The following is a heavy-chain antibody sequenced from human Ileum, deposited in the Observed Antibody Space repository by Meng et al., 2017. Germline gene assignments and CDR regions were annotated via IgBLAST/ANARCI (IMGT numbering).Heavy chain of an antibody. CDR1: GGCISSSIR. CDR3: ARGVVSGSHYNTY. D-gene: IGHD3-10*01. J-gene: IGHJ4*02. Sequence: QVQLQESGPGLGKRSGTLSLTCAVSGGCISSSIRWSWVRQPPEKGLEWFGEIHHSGTTNYSPSLKSRLTISVDKSKNQFSLKLQSVTAADTAVYFCARGVVSGSHYNTYWGQGILVTVSS. CDR2: IHHSGTT. V-gene: IGHV4-4*02.